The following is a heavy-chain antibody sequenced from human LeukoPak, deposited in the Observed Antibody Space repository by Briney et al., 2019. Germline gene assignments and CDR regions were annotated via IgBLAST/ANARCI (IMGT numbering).Heavy chain of an antibody. J-gene: IGHJ3*02. V-gene: IGHV1-46*01. CDR3: AGARDGYNDAFDI. Sequence: GASVKVSCKASGYTFTSYYMHWLRQAPGQGLEWMAVFNPSGGSTSYAQKFRDRVTVTRDTSTSTLYMELSSLRYEDTAIYYCAGARDGYNDAFDIWGQGTMVIVSS. CDR2: FNPSGGST. D-gene: IGHD5-24*01. CDR1: GYTFTSYY.